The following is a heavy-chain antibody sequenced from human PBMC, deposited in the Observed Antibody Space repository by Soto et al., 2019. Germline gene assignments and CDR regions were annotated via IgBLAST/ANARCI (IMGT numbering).Heavy chain of an antibody. V-gene: IGHV1-18*01. J-gene: IGHJ4*02. CDR2: ISAYNGNT. D-gene: IGHD6-19*01. CDR3: ARDHLVVAAATFDY. CDR1: GYTFTSYG. Sequence: GASVKVSCKASGYTFTSYGISWVRQAPGQGLEWMGWISAYNGNTNYAQKFQGRVTMTTDTSTSTAYMELRSLRSDDTAMYYCARDHLVVAAATFDYWGQGTLVTVS.